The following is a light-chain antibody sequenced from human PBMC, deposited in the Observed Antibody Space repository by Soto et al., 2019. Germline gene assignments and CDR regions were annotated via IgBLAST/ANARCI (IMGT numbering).Light chain of an antibody. CDR2: DAS. Sequence: ETVLTQSPGTLSLSPGERATLSCRASQSVSSYLAWYQQKPGQAPRLLIYDASNRATGIPARFSGSGSGTDVTLTISRLETEDFAVYYCQQRSNWPPITVGQGTRLEIK. CDR1: QSVSSY. V-gene: IGKV3-11*01. J-gene: IGKJ5*01. CDR3: QQRSNWPPIT.